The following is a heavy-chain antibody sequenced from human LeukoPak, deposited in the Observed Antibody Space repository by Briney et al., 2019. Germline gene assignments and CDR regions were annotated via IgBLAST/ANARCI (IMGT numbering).Heavy chain of an antibody. V-gene: IGHV3-66*01. CDR2: IYSGGTT. CDR3: ARGVAAAGTTLDY. J-gene: IGHJ4*02. CDR1: GFTVSSSY. Sequence: GGSLRLSCAASGFTVSSSYMTWVRQAPGKGLEWVSVIYSGGTTYYADSVKGRFTISRDNSKNTPYLQMNSLRDEDTAVYYCARGVAAAGTTLDYWGQGTLVTVSS. D-gene: IGHD6-13*01.